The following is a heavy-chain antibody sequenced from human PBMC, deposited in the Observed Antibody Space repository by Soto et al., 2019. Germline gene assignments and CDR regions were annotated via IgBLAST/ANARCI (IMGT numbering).Heavy chain of an antibody. CDR1: GYSFSSRW. J-gene: IGHJ6*02. CDR3: ARLPHSTGLYGMDV. CDR2: MYPSDSDA. V-gene: IGHV5-51*01. Sequence: PGESLKISCKGSGYSFSSRWIGWVRQLPGKGLEWLGIMYPSDSDARYSPSFQGQVTMSADKSISTAYLQWSSLKASDTAMYYCARLPHSTGLYGMDVWGQGTTVTVSS.